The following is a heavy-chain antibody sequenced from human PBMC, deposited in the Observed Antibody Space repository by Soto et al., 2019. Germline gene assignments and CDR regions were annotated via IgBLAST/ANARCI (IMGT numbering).Heavy chain of an antibody. V-gene: IGHV1-69*06. CDR3: ARVSEMATINQAFDI. J-gene: IGHJ3*02. D-gene: IGHD5-12*01. CDR2: IIPIFGTA. CDR1: GGTFSSYA. Sequence: ASVKVSCKASGGTFSSYAISWVRQAPGQGLEWMGGIIPIFGTANYAQKFQGRVTITADKSTSTAYMELSSLRSEDTAVYYCARVSEMATINQAFDIWGQGTMVTVSS.